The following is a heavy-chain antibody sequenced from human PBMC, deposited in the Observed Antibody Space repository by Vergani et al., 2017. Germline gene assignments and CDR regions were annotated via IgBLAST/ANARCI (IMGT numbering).Heavy chain of an antibody. D-gene: IGHD6-13*01. J-gene: IGHJ6*03. CDR2: TIPIFGTA. CDR1: GGTFSSYA. CDR3: ARVLGIAAAGNLYYYYCMDV. Sequence: QVQLVQSGAEVKKPGSSVKVSCKASGGTFSSYAISWVRQAPGQGLEWMGGTIPIFGTANYAQKFTGRLTITADASTSTAPVGLSSLRSEDTAVYYCARVLGIAAAGNLYYYYCMDVWGKGTTVTVSS. V-gene: IGHV1-69*01.